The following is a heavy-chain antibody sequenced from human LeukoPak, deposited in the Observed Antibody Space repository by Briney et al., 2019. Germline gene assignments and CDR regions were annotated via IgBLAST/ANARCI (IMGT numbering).Heavy chain of an antibody. CDR1: GFTFSSYG. D-gene: IGHD2-2*02. CDR2: ISHDGSNK. J-gene: IGHJ4*02. Sequence: GGSLRLSCAASGFTFSSYGMHWVRQAPGKGLEWVAVISHDGSNKYYADSVKGRFTISRDNSKNTLYLQMNSLRAEDTAVYYCARYCSSTSCSTPFDYWGQGTLVTVSS. CDR3: ARYCSSTSCSTPFDY. V-gene: IGHV3-30*03.